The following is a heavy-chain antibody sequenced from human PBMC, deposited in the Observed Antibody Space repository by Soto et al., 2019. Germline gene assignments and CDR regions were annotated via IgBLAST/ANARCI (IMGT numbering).Heavy chain of an antibody. V-gene: IGHV4-30-4*01. CDR1: GGSISSGDYY. J-gene: IGHJ6*02. Sequence: SETLSLTCTVSGGSISSGDYYWSWIRQPPGKGLEWIGYIYYSGSTYYNPSLKSRVTISVDTSKNQFSLKLSSVTAADTAVYYCARDNMVRGAYYYYGMDVWGQGTTVTASS. CDR3: ARDNMVRGAYYYYGMDV. D-gene: IGHD3-10*01. CDR2: IYYSGST.